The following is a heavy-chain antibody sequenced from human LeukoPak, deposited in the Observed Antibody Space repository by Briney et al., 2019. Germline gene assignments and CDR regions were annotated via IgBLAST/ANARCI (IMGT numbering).Heavy chain of an antibody. CDR1: GYTFTSYG. J-gene: IGHJ5*02. D-gene: IGHD3-3*01. CDR3: ARAHYDFWSGYPNRFDP. CDR2: ISAYNGNT. Sequence: ASVKVSCKASGYTFTSYGISWVRQAPGQGLEWMGWISAYNGNTNYAQKLQGRVTMTTDTSTSTAYMELRSLRSDDTAVYYCARAHYDFWSGYPNRFDPWGQGTLVTVSS. V-gene: IGHV1-18*01.